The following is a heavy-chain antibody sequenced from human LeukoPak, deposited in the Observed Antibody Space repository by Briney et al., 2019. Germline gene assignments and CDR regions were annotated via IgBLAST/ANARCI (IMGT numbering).Heavy chain of an antibody. CDR3: TGETYYFDH. CDR2: INQDGCEK. J-gene: IGHJ4*02. V-gene: IGHV3-7*04. Sequence: GGPLRLSCALSGFPFSTFRMSWVRQAPGKGLEWVANINQDGCEKYYVDSVRSRFAISRGNAKNSPYLQMNSLRPEDTAMYYCTGETYYFDHWGQGALVTVSS. CDR1: GFPFSTFR.